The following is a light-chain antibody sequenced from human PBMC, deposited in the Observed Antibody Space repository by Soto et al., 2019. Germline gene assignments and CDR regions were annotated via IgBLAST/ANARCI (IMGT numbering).Light chain of an antibody. CDR3: QQYNTYPLT. Sequence: DIQMTQSPSTLSASVGDRVTITCRASQSISTWLAWYQQKPGKAPKLLIYKASSLESGVPSRFSCSGSGTEFTLTISSLQPDDFATYYCQQYNTYPLTFGGGTTVEIK. CDR1: QSISTW. J-gene: IGKJ4*01. CDR2: KAS. V-gene: IGKV1-5*03.